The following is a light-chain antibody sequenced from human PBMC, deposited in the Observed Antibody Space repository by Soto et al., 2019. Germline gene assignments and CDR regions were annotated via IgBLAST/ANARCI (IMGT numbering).Light chain of an antibody. J-gene: IGLJ2*01. CDR3: SSFGGSKV. CDR1: SSDVGANNY. CDR2: EVS. V-gene: IGLV2-8*01. Sequence: QSALTQPPSASGSPGQSVTISCSGTSSDVGANNYVSWYQQHPGKAPKLMIYEVSKRPSGVPDRFSGSKSGTTASLTVSGLQAEDEADYYCSSFGGSKVFGGGTKVTVL.